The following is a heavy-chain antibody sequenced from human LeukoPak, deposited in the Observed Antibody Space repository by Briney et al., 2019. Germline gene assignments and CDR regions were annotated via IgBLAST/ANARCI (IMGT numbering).Heavy chain of an antibody. V-gene: IGHV3-7*01. Sequence: GGSLRLSCAASGLTFSSWWMSWVRQAPGKGLEWVANIKQDRSEKYYVDSVEGRFTISRDNAKNSLYLQMNSLRVEDTAIYYCASHSSGWYLWGQGTLVTVSS. J-gene: IGHJ4*02. CDR2: IKQDRSEK. D-gene: IGHD6-19*01. CDR1: GLTFSSWW. CDR3: ASHSSGWYL.